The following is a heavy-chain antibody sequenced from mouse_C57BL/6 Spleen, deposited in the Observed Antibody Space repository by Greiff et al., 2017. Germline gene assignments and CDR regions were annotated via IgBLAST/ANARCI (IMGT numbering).Heavy chain of an antibody. CDR1: GYTFTSYW. CDR3: ARGLLRSYYFDY. CDR2: IDPSDSYT. Sequence: QVQLKQPGAELVMPGASVKLSCKASGYTFTSYWMHWVKQRPGQGLEWIGEIDPSDSYTNYNQKFKGKSTLTVDKSSSTAYMQLSSLTSEDSAVYYCARGLLRSYYFDYWGQGTTLTVSS. D-gene: IGHD1-1*01. J-gene: IGHJ2*01. V-gene: IGHV1-69*01.